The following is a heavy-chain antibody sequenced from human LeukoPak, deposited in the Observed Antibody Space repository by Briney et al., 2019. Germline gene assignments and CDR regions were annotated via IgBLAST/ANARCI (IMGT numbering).Heavy chain of an antibody. CDR1: GYTLADYY. CDR3: ARVGYYESSGYYEY. V-gene: IGHV1-2*06. D-gene: IGHD3-22*01. J-gene: IGHJ4*02. CDR2: INPNSGGT. Sequence: ASVKVSCKASGYTLADYYMHWVRQAPGQGLEWMGRINPNSGGTNYAQKFQGRVTMTRDTSISTVYMELSRLRSDDTAVYYCARVGYYESSGYYEYWGQGTLVTVSS.